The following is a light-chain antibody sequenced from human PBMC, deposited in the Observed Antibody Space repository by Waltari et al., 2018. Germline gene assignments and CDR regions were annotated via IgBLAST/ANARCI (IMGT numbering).Light chain of an antibody. J-gene: IGKJ5*01. CDR3: QKYDDYPIT. CDR1: QSIGTS. CDR2: RAS. Sequence: DIQMTQSPSTLSASVGDRVTITCRASQSIGTSVSWYQQKPGKAPILLIHRASNLENGVPSRFSGSRSGTEFTLTISSLQPDDFATYYCQKYDDYPITFGPGSRREIK. V-gene: IGKV1-5*03.